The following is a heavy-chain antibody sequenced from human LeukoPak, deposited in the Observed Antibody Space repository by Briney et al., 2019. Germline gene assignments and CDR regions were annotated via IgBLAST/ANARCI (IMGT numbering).Heavy chain of an antibody. CDR3: ARDYKGDTVGLGY. D-gene: IGHD3-16*01. Sequence: SVKVSCKASGGTFSSYAISWVRQAPGQGLEWMGGIIPIFGTANYAQKFQGRVTITADESTSTAYMELSSLRSEDTAVYYCARDYKGDTVGLGYWGQGTLVAVSS. J-gene: IGHJ4*02. V-gene: IGHV1-69*13. CDR1: GGTFSSYA. CDR2: IIPIFGTA.